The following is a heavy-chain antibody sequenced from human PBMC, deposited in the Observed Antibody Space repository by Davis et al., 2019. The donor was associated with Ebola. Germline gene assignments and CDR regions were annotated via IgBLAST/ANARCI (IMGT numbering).Heavy chain of an antibody. CDR3: VKDLGPGTPQLLLDY. D-gene: IGHD1-1*01. V-gene: IGHV3-30*18. CDR2: ISYDGSGT. Sequence: GESLKISCVASGFTFSSYGFHWVRQAPGQGLEWVSLISYDGSGTYYAASAKGRFTISRDDSKNTLYLQMNSLRAEDTAVYYCVKDLGPGTPQLLLDYWGQGTRVTVSS. CDR1: GFTFSSYG. J-gene: IGHJ4*02.